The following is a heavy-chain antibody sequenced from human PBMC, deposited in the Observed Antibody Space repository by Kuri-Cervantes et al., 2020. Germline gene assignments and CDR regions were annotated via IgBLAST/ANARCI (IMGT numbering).Heavy chain of an antibody. CDR3: ARGGDSSKWFDS. Sequence: ESLKISCTVSGASINNYYWSWIRQPPGKGLEWIGFVHSTGSTNYNPSLRSRVTLSLDKSKNNFSLTLNSVTAADTAIYYCARGGDSSKWFDSWGQGILVTVSS. V-gene: IGHV4-59*01. CDR2: VHSTGST. CDR1: GASINNYY. J-gene: IGHJ5*01. D-gene: IGHD3-22*01.